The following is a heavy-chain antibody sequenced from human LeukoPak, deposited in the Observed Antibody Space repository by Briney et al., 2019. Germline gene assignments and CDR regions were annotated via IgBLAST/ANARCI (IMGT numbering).Heavy chain of an antibody. CDR3: ARELVGTTDY. J-gene: IGHJ4*02. Sequence: PGGSLRLSCAAPGFTFSSYWMSWVRQAPGKGLEWVANIKQDGSEKYYVDSVKGRFTISRDNAKNSLYLQMNSLRAEDTAVYYCARELVGTTDYWGQGTLVTVSS. CDR1: GFTFSSYW. CDR2: IKQDGSEK. V-gene: IGHV3-7*01. D-gene: IGHD1-1*01.